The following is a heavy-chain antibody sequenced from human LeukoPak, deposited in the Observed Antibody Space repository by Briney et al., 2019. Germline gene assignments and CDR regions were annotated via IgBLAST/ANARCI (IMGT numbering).Heavy chain of an antibody. CDR1: GFTFSSYA. D-gene: IGHD2-2*01. Sequence: GGSLRLPCAASGFTFSSYAMSWVRQAPGKGLEWVSTISGSGGNTYYADSVKGRFTISRDNSKNTLYLQMNSLRAEDTAVYYCAKTPRYCSSASCSILYGMDVWGQGTTVTVSS. J-gene: IGHJ6*02. V-gene: IGHV3-23*01. CDR3: AKTPRYCSSASCSILYGMDV. CDR2: ISGSGGNT.